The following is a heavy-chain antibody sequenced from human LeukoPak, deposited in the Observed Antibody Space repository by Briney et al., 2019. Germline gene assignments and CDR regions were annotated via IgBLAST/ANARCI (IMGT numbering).Heavy chain of an antibody. CDR1: GYTFTSYG. J-gene: IGHJ3*02. CDR3: ARDPSLRYFDWYPLFDI. CDR2: ISAYNGNT. Sequence: ASVKVSCKASGYTFTSYGISWVRQAPGQGLEWMGWISAYNGNTNYAQKLQGRVTMTTDTSTSTAYMELRSLRSDDTAVYYCARDPSLRYFDWYPLFDIWGQGTMVTVFS. D-gene: IGHD3-9*01. V-gene: IGHV1-18*01.